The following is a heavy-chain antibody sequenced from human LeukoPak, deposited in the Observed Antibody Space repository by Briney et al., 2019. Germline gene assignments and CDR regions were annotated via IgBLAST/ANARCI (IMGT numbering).Heavy chain of an antibody. Sequence: SETLPLTCTVSGGSISSGGYYWSWIRQHPGKGLEWIGYIYYSGSTYYNPSLKSRVTISVDTSKNQFSLKLSSVTAADTAVYYCARDPGGDPVRIDYWGQGTLVTVSS. J-gene: IGHJ4*02. CDR1: GGSISSGGYY. V-gene: IGHV4-31*03. D-gene: IGHD3-16*01. CDR2: IYYSGST. CDR3: ARDPGGDPVRIDY.